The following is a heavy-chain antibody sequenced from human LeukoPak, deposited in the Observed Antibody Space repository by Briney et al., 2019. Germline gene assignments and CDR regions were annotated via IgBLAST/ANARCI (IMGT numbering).Heavy chain of an antibody. CDR2: ISYDGSNK. Sequence: GRSLRLPCAASGFTFSNYGMFWVRQAPGKGLEWVAVISYDGSNKYYADSVKGRFTISRDNSKNTLYLQMNSLRTEDTAVYYCAKGDPFYSSSWYYGAFDIWGQGTMVTVSS. CDR1: GFTFSNYG. CDR3: AKGDPFYSSSWYYGAFDI. V-gene: IGHV3-30*18. D-gene: IGHD6-13*01. J-gene: IGHJ3*02.